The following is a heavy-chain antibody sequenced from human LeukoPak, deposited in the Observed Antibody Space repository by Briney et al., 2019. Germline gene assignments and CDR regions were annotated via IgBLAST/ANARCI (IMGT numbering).Heavy chain of an antibody. CDR3: ARTDTAMVTQFDY. V-gene: IGHV4-39*07. Sequence: SETLSLTCIVSGGSISSTSYYWGWIRQPPGKGLEWIGSIYYSGSTYYNPSLKSRVTISVDTSKNQFSLNLSSVTAADTAVYYCARTDTAMVTQFDYWGQGTLVTVSS. CDR2: IYYSGST. D-gene: IGHD5-18*01. CDR1: GGSISSTSYY. J-gene: IGHJ4*02.